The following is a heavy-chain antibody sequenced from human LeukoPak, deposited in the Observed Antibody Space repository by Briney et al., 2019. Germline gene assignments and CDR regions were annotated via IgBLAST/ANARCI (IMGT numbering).Heavy chain of an antibody. Sequence: GGSLRLSCAASGFTFSSYSMNWVRQAPGKGLEWVSSISSSSSYIYYADSVKGRFTISRDNAKSSLYLQMNSLRAEDTAVYYCARDFAQTGDYHHFDYWGQGTPVTVSS. V-gene: IGHV3-21*01. J-gene: IGHJ4*02. CDR1: GFTFSSYS. D-gene: IGHD7-27*01. CDR3: ARDFAQTGDYHHFDY. CDR2: ISSSSSYI.